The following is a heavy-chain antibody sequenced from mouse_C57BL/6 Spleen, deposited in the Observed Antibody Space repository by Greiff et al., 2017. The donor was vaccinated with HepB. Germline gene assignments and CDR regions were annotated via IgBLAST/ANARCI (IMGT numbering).Heavy chain of an antibody. CDR1: GYTFTSYG. D-gene: IGHD1-1*01. Sequence: VKLMESGAELARPGASVKLSCKASGYTFTSYGISWVKQRTGQGLEWIGEIYPRSGNTYYNEKFKGKATLTADKSSSTAYMELRSLTSEDSAVYFCARTWDGYGSRIWYFDVWGTGTTVTVSS. V-gene: IGHV1-81*01. CDR3: ARTWDGYGSRIWYFDV. J-gene: IGHJ1*03. CDR2: IYPRSGNT.